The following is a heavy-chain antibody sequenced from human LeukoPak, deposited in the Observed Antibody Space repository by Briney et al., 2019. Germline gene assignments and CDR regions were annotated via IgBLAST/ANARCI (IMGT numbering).Heavy chain of an antibody. CDR2: INPNSGGT. CDR3: ARGGIAVVTFDY. D-gene: IGHD6-19*01. CDR1: GYTFTGYY. J-gene: IGHJ4*02. V-gene: IGHV1-2*02. Sequence: ASVQVSFQASGYTFTGYYMHWVRPAPGQGLEWMGWINPNSGGTNYAQKFQGRVTMTRDTSISTAYMELSRLRSDDTAVYHCARGGIAVVTFDYWGQGTLVTVSS.